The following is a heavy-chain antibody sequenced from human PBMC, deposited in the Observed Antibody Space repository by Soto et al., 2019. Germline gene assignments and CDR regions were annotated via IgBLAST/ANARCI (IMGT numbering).Heavy chain of an antibody. J-gene: IGHJ4*02. Sequence: EVQLLESGGGLVQPGGSLRLSCAASGFTFSSYAMSWVRQTPGKGLEWVSAISGSGGSTYYADSVKGRFTISRDNSKNTLYLQMNSLRAEDTAVYYCAKSQLVNSIHQIDYWGQGTLVTVSS. CDR2: ISGSGGST. CDR3: AKSQLVNSIHQIDY. CDR1: GFTFSSYA. V-gene: IGHV3-23*01. D-gene: IGHD6-13*01.